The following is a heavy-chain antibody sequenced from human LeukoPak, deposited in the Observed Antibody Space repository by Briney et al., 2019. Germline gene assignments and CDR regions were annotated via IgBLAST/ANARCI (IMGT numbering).Heavy chain of an antibody. J-gene: IGHJ2*01. Sequence: GGSLRLSCAASGFTVSSNYMSWVRQAPGKGLEWVSVIYSGGSTYYADSVKGRFTISRGNSKNTLYLQVNSLRAEDTAVYYCARDRGTVTTRYFDLWGRGTLVTVSS. V-gene: IGHV3-53*01. D-gene: IGHD4-17*01. CDR1: GFTVSSNY. CDR3: ARDRGTVTTRYFDL. CDR2: IYSGGST.